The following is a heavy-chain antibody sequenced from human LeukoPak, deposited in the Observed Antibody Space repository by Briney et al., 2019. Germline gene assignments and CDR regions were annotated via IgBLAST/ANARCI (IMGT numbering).Heavy chain of an antibody. CDR1: ALNFSTYN. CDR3: AKDRGYEVVFDP. V-gene: IGHV3-43*02. Sequence: GGSLRLSCAASALNFSTYNMHWVRQAPGKGLEWLCLISGDGDRTSYADSVKGRFTISRDNDKKSLYLQMKSLRIEDTALYYCAKDRGYEVVFDPWGQGTLVAVSS. D-gene: IGHD5-12*01. CDR2: ISGDGDRT. J-gene: IGHJ5*02.